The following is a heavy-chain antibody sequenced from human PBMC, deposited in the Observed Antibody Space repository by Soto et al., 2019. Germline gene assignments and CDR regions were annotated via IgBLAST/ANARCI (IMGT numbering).Heavy chain of an antibody. CDR1: GFTFSDYY. CDR3: ARDHHRYSGYDYVDS. V-gene: IGHV3-11*05. D-gene: IGHD5-12*01. Sequence: QVQLVESGGGLVKPGGSLRLSCVASGFTFSDYYMSWIRQAPGKGLEWVSYISSSSSYTNYADPVKGRFTISRDNAKNSLYLQMNSLRAEDTAVYYCARDHHRYSGYDYVDSWGQGTLVTVSS. J-gene: IGHJ4*02. CDR2: ISSSSSYT.